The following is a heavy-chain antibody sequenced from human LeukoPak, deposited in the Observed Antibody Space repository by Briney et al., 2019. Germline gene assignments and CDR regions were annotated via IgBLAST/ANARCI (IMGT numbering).Heavy chain of an antibody. J-gene: IGHJ5*02. Sequence: GASVKVSCKASGGTFSSYAISWVRQAPGQGLEWRGGSIPIFGTANYAQKFQGRVTITTDESTSTAYMELSSLRSEDTAVYYCARDHYGAYRTQNNWFDPWGQGTLVTVSS. V-gene: IGHV1-69*05. CDR3: ARDHYGAYRTQNNWFDP. CDR2: SIPIFGTA. D-gene: IGHD4-17*01. CDR1: GGTFSSYA.